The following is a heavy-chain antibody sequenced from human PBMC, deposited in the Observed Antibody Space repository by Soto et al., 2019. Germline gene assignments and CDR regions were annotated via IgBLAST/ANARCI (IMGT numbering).Heavy chain of an antibody. V-gene: IGHV1-3*05. CDR1: GYTFTSYA. J-gene: IGHJ4*02. D-gene: IGHD2-21*02. CDR3: ARSIVVVTDLDY. Sequence: QVQLVQSGAEEKKPGASVKVSCKASGYTFTSYAMHWVRQPPGQRLEWMGWINAGNGNTKYSQKFQGRVTITRDTSASTGYMELSSLRSEDTAVDDCARSIVVVTDLDYWGQGTMVTVSS. CDR2: INAGNGNT.